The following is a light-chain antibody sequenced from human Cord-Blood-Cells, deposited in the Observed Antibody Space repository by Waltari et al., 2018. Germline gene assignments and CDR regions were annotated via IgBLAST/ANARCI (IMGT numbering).Light chain of an antibody. CDR1: QDTSNY. J-gene: IGKJ3*01. Sequence: IQMPQSPSSLPASVRVRVNITCQASQDTSNYLNWNQQKPGKAPELLIYDASNLETGVPSRFSGGVSGTDFTYTISSLHPEDIATCYCQQYDNLPPVTFSPETKVDIK. CDR3: QQYDNLPPVT. V-gene: IGKV1-33*01. CDR2: DAS.